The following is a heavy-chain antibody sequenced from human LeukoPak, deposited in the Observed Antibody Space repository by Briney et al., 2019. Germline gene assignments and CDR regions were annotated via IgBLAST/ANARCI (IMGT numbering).Heavy chain of an antibody. V-gene: IGHV3-30-3*01. D-gene: IGHD3-3*01. CDR3: AKDWDDFWSASGY. CDR1: GFTFSSYA. CDR2: ISYDGSNK. Sequence: GSLRLSCAASGFTFSSYAMHWVRQAPGKGLEWVAVISYDGSNKYYADSVKGRFTISRDNSKNTLYLQMNSLRAEDTAVYYCAKDWDDFWSASGYWGQGTLVTVSS. J-gene: IGHJ4*02.